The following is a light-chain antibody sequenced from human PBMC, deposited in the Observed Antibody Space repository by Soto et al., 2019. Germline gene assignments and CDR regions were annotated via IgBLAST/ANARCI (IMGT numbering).Light chain of an antibody. V-gene: IGLV2-11*01. CDR2: DVT. Sequence: QSALTQPHSVSGSPGQSVTISCTGTSSDVGGYNCVSWYQQHPGKAPQLIIYDVTQRPSGVPDRFSGSKSGNTASLSISGLQAEDEADYYCCSHSASYTFVFGTGTKVTVL. J-gene: IGLJ1*01. CDR3: CSHSASYTFV. CDR1: SSDVGGYNC.